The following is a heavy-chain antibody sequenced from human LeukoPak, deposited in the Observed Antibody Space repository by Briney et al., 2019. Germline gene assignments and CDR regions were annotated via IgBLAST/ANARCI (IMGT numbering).Heavy chain of an antibody. J-gene: IGHJ4*02. V-gene: IGHV4/OR15-8*01. CDR3: ARSHDHLWGNYPDY. CDR2: IHHDGRI. D-gene: IGHD3-16*02. Sequence: SDTLSLTCDVSGGSIDSTNWWNWVRQPPGKGLECIGEIHHDGRINYNPSLKSRVTLSVDKSKNQFSLRLNSVTAADTAMYYCARSHDHLWGNYPDYWGQGTLVTVSS. CDR1: GGSIDSTNW.